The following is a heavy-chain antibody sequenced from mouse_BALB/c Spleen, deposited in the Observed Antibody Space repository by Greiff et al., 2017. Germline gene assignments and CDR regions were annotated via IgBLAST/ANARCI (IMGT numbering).Heavy chain of an antibody. J-gene: IGHJ2*01. V-gene: IGHV1S81*02. CDR1: GYTFTSYW. D-gene: IGHD1-1*01. CDR3: ARSGTTY. CDR2: INPSNGRT. Sequence: QVQLQQSGAELVKPGASVKLSCKASGYTFTSYWMHWVKQRPGQGLEWIGEINPSNGRTNYNEKFKSKATLTVDKSSSTAYMQLSSLTSEDSAVYYCARSGTTYWGQGTTLTVSS.